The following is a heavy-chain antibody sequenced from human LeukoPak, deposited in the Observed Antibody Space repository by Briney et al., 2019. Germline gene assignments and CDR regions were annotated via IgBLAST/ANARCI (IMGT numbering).Heavy chain of an antibody. CDR1: GYTFTSHN. CDR3: ARTGYSSDSTFAY. J-gene: IGHJ4*02. D-gene: IGHD6-25*01. V-gene: IGHV1-46*01. Sequence: ASVKVSCKASGYTFTSHNMHWVRQAPGQGLDWMGVINPSSNTTSYAQRFQGRVTMTRDTSTSTVYMELSTLRSEDTAVNYCARTGYSSDSTFAYWGQGTLVDASS. CDR2: INPSSNTT.